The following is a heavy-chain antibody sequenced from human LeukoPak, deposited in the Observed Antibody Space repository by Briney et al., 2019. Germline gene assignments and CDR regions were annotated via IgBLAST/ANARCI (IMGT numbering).Heavy chain of an antibody. J-gene: IGHJ4*02. V-gene: IGHV3-48*03. Sequence: GGSLRLSCAASGFTFSSYEMNWVRQAPGKGLEWVSYISSSGSTIYYADSVKGRFTISRDNAKNSLYLQMNSLRAEDMAVYYCARGMGYDSSGYYYRDFDYWGQGTLVTVSS. CDR3: ARGMGYDSSGYYYRDFDY. CDR1: GFTFSSYE. D-gene: IGHD3-22*01. CDR2: ISSSGSTI.